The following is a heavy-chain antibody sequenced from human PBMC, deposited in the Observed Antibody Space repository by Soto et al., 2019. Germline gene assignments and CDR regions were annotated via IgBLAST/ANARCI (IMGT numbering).Heavy chain of an antibody. V-gene: IGHV3-23*01. D-gene: IGHD2-21*01. J-gene: IGHJ4*02. CDR2: ISGSGTTT. CDR3: AKDLARYCGSGRYPRYFDS. CDR1: GLSFSNYA. Sequence: GGSLRLSCAASGLSFSNYAMNWVRQAPGKGLEWVSAISGSGTTTYYADSVKGRFTISRDNSKNTLYLQMNSLRAEDTAVYYCAKDLARYCGSGRYPRYFDSWGQGTLVTVSS.